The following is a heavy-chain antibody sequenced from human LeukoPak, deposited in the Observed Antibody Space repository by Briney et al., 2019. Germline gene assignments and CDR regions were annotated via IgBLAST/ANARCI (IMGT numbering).Heavy chain of an antibody. Sequence: GALRLSCAASGFTFSTYNMNRVRQAPGKGLEWVSSISDSSSYMYYADSVKGRFTISRDDAKNSLYLQLNSLRTDDTAVYYCARSSGGDSWVYWGQGTLVTVSS. CDR3: ARSSGGDSWVY. V-gene: IGHV3-21*01. CDR2: ISDSSSYM. J-gene: IGHJ4*02. CDR1: GFTFSTYN. D-gene: IGHD2-21*02.